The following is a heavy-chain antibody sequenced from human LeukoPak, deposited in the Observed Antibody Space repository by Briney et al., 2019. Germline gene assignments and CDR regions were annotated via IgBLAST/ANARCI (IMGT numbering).Heavy chain of an antibody. CDR2: IWYDGSNK. D-gene: IGHD6-19*01. CDR3: ARDMSDSSGWLLFDY. V-gene: IGHV3-33*01. J-gene: IGHJ4*02. Sequence: GRSLRLSCAASGFTFSSYGMHWVRQAPGKGLEWVAVIWYDGSNKYYADSVKGRFTISRDNSKSTLYLQMNSLRAEDTAVYYCARDMSDSSGWLLFDYWGQGTLVTVSS. CDR1: GFTFSSYG.